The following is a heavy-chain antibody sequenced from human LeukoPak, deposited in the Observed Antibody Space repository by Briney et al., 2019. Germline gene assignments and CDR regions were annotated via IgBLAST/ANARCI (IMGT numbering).Heavy chain of an antibody. Sequence: GESLKISCKGSGYSFTSYWIGWVRQLPGNGLEWMGIIYPGDSDTRYSPSFQGQVTISADKSISTAYLQWSSLKASDTAMYYCARQGLYCSGGSCLNWFDPWGQGTLVTVSS. CDR1: GYSFTSYW. CDR3: ARQGLYCSGGSCLNWFDP. D-gene: IGHD2-15*01. J-gene: IGHJ5*02. V-gene: IGHV5-51*01. CDR2: IYPGDSDT.